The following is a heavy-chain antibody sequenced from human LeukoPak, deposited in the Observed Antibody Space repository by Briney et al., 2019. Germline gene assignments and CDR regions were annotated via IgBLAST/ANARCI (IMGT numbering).Heavy chain of an antibody. D-gene: IGHD4-17*01. CDR1: GLTFSGYW. CDR2: ISSSSSYI. Sequence: GGSLRLSCAASGLTFSGYWMTWVRQAPGKGLEWVSSISSSSSYIYYADSVKGRFTISRDNAKNSLYLQMNSLRAEDTAVYYCARDRKGDYGLFDYWGQGTLVTVSS. CDR3: ARDRKGDYGLFDY. J-gene: IGHJ4*02. V-gene: IGHV3-21*01.